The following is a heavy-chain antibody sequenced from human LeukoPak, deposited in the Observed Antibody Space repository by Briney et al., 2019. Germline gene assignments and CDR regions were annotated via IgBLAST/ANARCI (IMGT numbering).Heavy chain of an antibody. Sequence: SSEPLSLTCAVYGGSFSGYYWSWIRQPPGKGLEWIGETNHSGSTNYNPSLKSRVTISVDTSKNQFSLKLSSVTAADTAVYYCARGRWFGELLWGFFDYWGQGTLVTVSS. CDR2: TNHSGST. J-gene: IGHJ4*02. V-gene: IGHV4-34*01. CDR1: GGSFSGYY. D-gene: IGHD3-10*01. CDR3: ARGRWFGELLWGFFDY.